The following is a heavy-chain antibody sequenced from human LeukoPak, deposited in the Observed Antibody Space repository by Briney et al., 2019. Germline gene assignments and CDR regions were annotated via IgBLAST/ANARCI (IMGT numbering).Heavy chain of an antibody. J-gene: IGHJ4*02. V-gene: IGHV4-39*02. CDR2: IYSGGET. Sequence: SETLSLTCTVSGDSISSSHYYWGWIRQSPGKGLEWIGSIYSGGETHYNSSLNSRVTIFLDTSKNRFSLNLISVTATDTAVYYCVRDYSNFVQGDWGQGTLVTVSS. CDR3: VRDYSNFVQGD. D-gene: IGHD4-11*01. CDR1: GDSISSSHYY.